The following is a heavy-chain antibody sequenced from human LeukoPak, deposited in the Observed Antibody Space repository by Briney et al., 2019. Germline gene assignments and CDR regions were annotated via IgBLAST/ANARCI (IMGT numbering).Heavy chain of an antibody. CDR1: GFTFSSYA. J-gene: IGHJ6*03. CDR3: ARRIAYCGGDCYAYYYYYYMDV. Sequence: GGSLRLSCAASGFTFSSYAMSWVRQAPGKGLEWVSYISSSGSTIYYADSVKGRFTISRDNAKNSLYLQMNSLRAEDTAVYYCARRIAYCGGDCYAYYYYYYMDVWGKGTTVTVSS. CDR2: ISSSGSTI. V-gene: IGHV3-48*03. D-gene: IGHD2-21*02.